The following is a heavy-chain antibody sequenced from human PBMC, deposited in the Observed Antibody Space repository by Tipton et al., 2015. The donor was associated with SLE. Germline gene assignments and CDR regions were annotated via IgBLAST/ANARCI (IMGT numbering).Heavy chain of an antibody. J-gene: IGHJ6*02. V-gene: IGHV4-39*07. CDR3: ARSHSSGWSVYSYYGMDV. CDR1: GGSISSGGYY. CDR2: IYHSGST. D-gene: IGHD6-19*01. Sequence: TLSLTCTVSGGSISSGGYYWSWIRQPPGKGLEWIGSIYHSGSTYYNPSLKSRVTISVDTSKNQFSLKLTSVTAADTAVYYCARSHSSGWSVYSYYGMDVWGQGTTVTVSS.